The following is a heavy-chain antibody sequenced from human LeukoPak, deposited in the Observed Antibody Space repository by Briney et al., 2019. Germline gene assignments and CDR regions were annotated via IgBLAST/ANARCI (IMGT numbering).Heavy chain of an antibody. Sequence: GSLRLSCAASGFTFSSYAMSWVRQPPGKGLEWIGSIYYSGNTYHNPSLKSRVTISVDTSKNQLSLKLNSVTAADTAVYYCARHASLRSPYDYWGRGTLVTVSS. CDR3: ARHASLRSPYDY. CDR1: GFTFSSYA. D-gene: IGHD3-16*01. V-gene: IGHV4-39*01. J-gene: IGHJ4*02. CDR2: IYYSGNT.